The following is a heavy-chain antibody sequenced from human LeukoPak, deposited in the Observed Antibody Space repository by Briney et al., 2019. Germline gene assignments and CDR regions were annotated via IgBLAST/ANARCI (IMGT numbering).Heavy chain of an antibody. CDR2: LERDADE. D-gene: IGHD1-7*01. Sequence: SGPAVAKPRQTLTLTCTLSGFSLRTSGMCGGWLRQPPGQALGWHARLERDADEYYSPSLKPRLTIARATAENQVLLTMTNMEPVDTATYYCARTRALDLRRWDFDYWGVGTLGTVSS. V-gene: IGHV2-70*11. CDR3: ARTRALDLRRWDFDY. J-gene: IGHJ4*02. CDR1: GFSLRTSGMC.